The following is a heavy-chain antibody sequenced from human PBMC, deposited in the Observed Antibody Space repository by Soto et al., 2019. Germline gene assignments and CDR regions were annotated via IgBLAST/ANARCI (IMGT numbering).Heavy chain of an antibody. CDR1: GFTFSIYT. CDR3: ARGRGDFDKYYFDS. Sequence: VQLVESGGGLVQPGGSLRLSCTASGFTFSIYTMNWVRQAPGKGLEWLSYIRSSSSSIDYADSVKGRFTISRDNDKNSLFLHMNSLRDEDTAVYFCARGRGDFDKYYFDSWGQGARVTVSS. V-gene: IGHV3-48*02. J-gene: IGHJ4*02. CDR2: IRSSSSSI. D-gene: IGHD4-17*01.